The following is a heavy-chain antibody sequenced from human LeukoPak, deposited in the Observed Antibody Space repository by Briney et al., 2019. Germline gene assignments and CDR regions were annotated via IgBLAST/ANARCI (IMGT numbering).Heavy chain of an antibody. CDR3: ARGSRFFTLNRYFQH. CDR2: VSAYNGNT. Sequence: ASVKVSCKASGYTFTSYGISWVRQAPGQGVEWVGWVSAYNGNTNYAQKLQGRVTMTTDTSTSTAFMELRSLRSDDTAVYYCARGSRFFTLNRYFQHWGQGTLVTVSS. CDR1: GYTFTSYG. D-gene: IGHD3-3*01. J-gene: IGHJ1*01. V-gene: IGHV1-18*01.